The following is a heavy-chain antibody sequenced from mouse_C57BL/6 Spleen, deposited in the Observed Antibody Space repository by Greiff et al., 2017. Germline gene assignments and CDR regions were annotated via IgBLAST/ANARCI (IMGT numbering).Heavy chain of an antibody. D-gene: IGHD2-3*01. V-gene: IGHV3-6*01. J-gene: IGHJ4*01. CDR3: ARYDGDYAMDY. CDR1: VYSITCGYY. Sequence: DVQLQESGPGLVKPSQSLSLTCSVTVYSITCGYYWNWIRQFPGNKLEWMGYISYDGSNNYNPSLKNRISITRDPSKNQFFLKLNSVTTEDTATYYCARYDGDYAMDYWGQVTSVTVSS. CDR2: ISYDGSN.